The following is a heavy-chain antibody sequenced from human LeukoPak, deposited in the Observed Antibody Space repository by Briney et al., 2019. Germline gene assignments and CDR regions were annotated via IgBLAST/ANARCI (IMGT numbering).Heavy chain of an antibody. V-gene: IGHV3-21*01. J-gene: IGHJ3*02. CDR3: GRIGGRSKAAKGDAFDI. CDR2: ISSGSTYM. Sequence: GGSLRLSCAASGFTFSGYSMNWVRQAPGKGLEWVSSISSGSTYMYYADSVKGRFTISRDNAQNSMYLQMNSLRAEDTAVYYCGRIGGRSKAAKGDAFDIWGQGTMVTVS. CDR1: GFTFSGYS. D-gene: IGHD6-6*01.